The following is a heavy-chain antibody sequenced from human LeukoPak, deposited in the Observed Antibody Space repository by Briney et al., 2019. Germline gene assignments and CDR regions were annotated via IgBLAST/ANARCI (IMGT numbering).Heavy chain of an antibody. CDR2: INHSGSN. V-gene: IGHV4-34*01. J-gene: IGHJ3*02. D-gene: IGHD3-10*01. CDR1: GGSFSGYY. CDR3: ARGRWGGNAFDI. Sequence: PSETLSLTCAVNGGSFSGYYWTWIRPSPGKGLEWIGEINHSGSNNYNASLKSRVTITEDTSKNQFSLKMTSVTAADTAVYYCARGRWGGNAFDIWGQGTMVTVSS.